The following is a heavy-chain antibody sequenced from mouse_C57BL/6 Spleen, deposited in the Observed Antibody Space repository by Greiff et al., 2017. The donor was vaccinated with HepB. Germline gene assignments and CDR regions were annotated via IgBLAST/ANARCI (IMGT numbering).Heavy chain of an antibody. CDR2: INPNNGGT. CDR1: GYTFTDYN. V-gene: IGHV1-22*01. D-gene: IGHD1-1*01. J-gene: IGHJ1*03. Sequence: VHVKQSGPELVKPGASVKMSCKASGYTFTDYNMHWVKQSHGKSLEWIGYINPNNGGTSYNQKFKGKATLTVNKSSSTAYMELRSLTSEDSAVYYCAREGIYYYGSSHWYFDVWGTGTTVTVSS. CDR3: AREGIYYYGSSHWYFDV.